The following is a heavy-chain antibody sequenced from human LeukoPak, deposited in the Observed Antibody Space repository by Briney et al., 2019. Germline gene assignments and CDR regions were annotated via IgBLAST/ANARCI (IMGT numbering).Heavy chain of an antibody. CDR2: IYSGGAI. CDR3: ARRPGN. J-gene: IGHJ4*02. CDR1: GFAVGSNY. D-gene: IGHD1-14*01. Sequence: GGSLRLSCVASGFAVGSNYMSWVRQAPGKGLEWISLIYSGGAIRYANSVKGRFTISRDSSKNTLFLQMNDLTVEDTARYYCARRPGNWGQGILVTVSS. V-gene: IGHV3-53*01.